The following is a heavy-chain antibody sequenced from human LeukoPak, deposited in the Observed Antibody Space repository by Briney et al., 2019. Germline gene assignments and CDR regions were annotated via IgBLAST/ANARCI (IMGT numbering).Heavy chain of an antibody. CDR1: GFTFSNYG. CDR2: IWYDGSNK. V-gene: IGHV3-33*08. D-gene: IGHD4-17*01. CDR3: ARAGYGDPHFDF. J-gene: IGHJ4*02. Sequence: GGSLRLSYEASGFTFSNYGMHWVRQAPGKGLEWVAAIWYDGSNKYYGDSVKGRFTISRDNSKNTLYLQMNSLRAEDTAAYYCARAGYGDPHFDFWGQGTLVTVSS.